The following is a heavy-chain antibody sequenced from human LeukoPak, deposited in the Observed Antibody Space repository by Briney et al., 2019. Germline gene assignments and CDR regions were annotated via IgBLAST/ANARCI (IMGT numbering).Heavy chain of an antibody. V-gene: IGHV4-34*01. CDR3: ARRAWGSYRHRSYYFDY. CDR1: GGSFSGYY. J-gene: IGHJ4*02. D-gene: IGHD3-16*02. Sequence: PSETPSLTCAVYGGSFSGYYWSWIRQPPGKGLEWIGEINHSGSTNYNPSLKSRVTISVDTSKNQFSLKLSSVTAADKAVYYCARRAWGSYRHRSYYFDYWGQGTLVTVSS. CDR2: INHSGST.